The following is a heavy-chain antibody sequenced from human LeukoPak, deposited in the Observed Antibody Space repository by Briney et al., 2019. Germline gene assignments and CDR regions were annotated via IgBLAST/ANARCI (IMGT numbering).Heavy chain of an antibody. CDR3: VRDSNFPPSPELWFGESLLN. Sequence: GGSLRLSCSASRFMFSGYAVHWVRQVPGKGLEYVSSVSSNGGGTYYTDSVKGRFTISRDNSKNTVYLQMSSLRPEDTAVYYCVRDSNFPPSPELWFGESLLNWGQGSLVTVSS. V-gene: IGHV3-64D*06. J-gene: IGHJ4*02. D-gene: IGHD3-10*01. CDR2: VSSNGGGT. CDR1: RFMFSGYA.